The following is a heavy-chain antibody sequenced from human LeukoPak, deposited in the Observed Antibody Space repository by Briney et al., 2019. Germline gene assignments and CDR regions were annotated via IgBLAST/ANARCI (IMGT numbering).Heavy chain of an antibody. Sequence: GRSLRLSCAASGFNFRSYGMHWVRQAPGKGLEWVAVIWYDGSKKYFADSAKGRSTISKDNSNNTLYLQMNSLRAEDTAVYYCARDPAVAGYYFDYWGQGTLVTVSS. CDR2: IWYDGSKK. V-gene: IGHV3-33*01. D-gene: IGHD6-19*01. J-gene: IGHJ4*02. CDR1: GFNFRSYG. CDR3: ARDPAVAGYYFDY.